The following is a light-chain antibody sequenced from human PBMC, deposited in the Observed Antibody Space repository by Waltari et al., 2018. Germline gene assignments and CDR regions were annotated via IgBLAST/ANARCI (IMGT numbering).Light chain of an antibody. CDR2: DAS. CDR3: QQRNDWPLT. CDR1: ENVGND. Sequence: EVVLTQAPSTLSLSPGERATLSCRAGENVGNDLAWYQHRPGQSPRLLMFDASNRAAGIPARFSASGDGTDFTLTISGVQTEDFAVYYCQQRNDWPLTFGGGTTLEI. V-gene: IGKV3D-11*02. J-gene: IGKJ4*01.